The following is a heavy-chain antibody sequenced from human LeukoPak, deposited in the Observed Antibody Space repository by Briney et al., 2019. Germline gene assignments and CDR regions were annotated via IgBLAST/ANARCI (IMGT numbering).Heavy chain of an antibody. CDR3: ARGPKGYAP. D-gene: IGHD1-1*01. CDR1: GGSISSYY. Sequence: SETLSLTCTVSGGSISSYYWSWIRQPPGKGLEWIGYIYYSGSTNYNPSLKSRVTISVDTSKNQFSLKLSSVIAADTAVYYCARGPKGYAPWGQGTLVTVSS. J-gene: IGHJ5*02. V-gene: IGHV4-59*01. CDR2: IYYSGST.